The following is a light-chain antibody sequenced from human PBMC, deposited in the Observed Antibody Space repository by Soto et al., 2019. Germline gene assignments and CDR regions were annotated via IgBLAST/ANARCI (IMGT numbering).Light chain of an antibody. V-gene: IGKV3-15*01. J-gene: IGKJ4*01. CDR3: QQYDNWPLT. CDR1: QSVSSN. CDR2: GAS. Sequence: EIVMTQSPVTLSVSPGERATLSCMASQSVSSNLAWYQQKPGQAPRFLIYGASTRATGIPARFSGSGSGTEFTLTISSLQSEDFAVYYCQQYDNWPLTFGGGTKVDI.